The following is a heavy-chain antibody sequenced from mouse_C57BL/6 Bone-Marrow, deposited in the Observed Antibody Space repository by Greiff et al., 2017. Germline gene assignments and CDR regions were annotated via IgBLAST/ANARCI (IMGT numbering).Heavy chain of an antibody. CDR2: FYPGSGSI. V-gene: IGHV1-62-2*01. D-gene: IGHD2-14*01. Sequence: VQLQQSGAELVKPGASVKLSCKASGYTFTEYTIHWVKQRSGQGLEWIGWFYPGSGSITYNEKFKDKATLTAEKSSSTVYMELSSLTSEDSAVDVCARHEYRVRWRGFAYWGQGTLVTVSA. J-gene: IGHJ3*01. CDR3: ARHEYRVRWRGFAY. CDR1: GYTFTEYT.